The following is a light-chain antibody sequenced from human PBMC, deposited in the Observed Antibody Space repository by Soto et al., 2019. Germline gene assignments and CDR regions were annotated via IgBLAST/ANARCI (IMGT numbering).Light chain of an antibody. CDR2: DVS. J-gene: IGLJ2*01. Sequence: QSVLTQPASASGSPGQSITISCTGTSSDVGDYNYVSWYQQHPGKAPKLMIYDVSNRPSGVSNRFSGSKSGNTASLTVSGLQAEDEADYYCSSYTSSSTLVFGGGTKLTVL. CDR3: SSYTSSSTLV. CDR1: SSDVGDYNY. V-gene: IGLV2-14*01.